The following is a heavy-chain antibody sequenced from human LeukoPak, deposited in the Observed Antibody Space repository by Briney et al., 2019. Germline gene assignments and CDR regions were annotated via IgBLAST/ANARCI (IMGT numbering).Heavy chain of an antibody. CDR3: ARYRKDSGTYAFDY. D-gene: IGHD3-10*01. J-gene: IGHJ4*02. V-gene: IGHV4-30-4*01. CDR1: GGSISSGDYY. Sequence: SETLSLTCTVSGGSISSGDYYWSWIRQPPGKGLEWIGYIYYSGSTYYNPSLKSRVIISVDTSKNQFSLKLSSVTAADTAVYYCARYRKDSGTYAFDYWGQGTLVSVSS. CDR2: IYYSGST.